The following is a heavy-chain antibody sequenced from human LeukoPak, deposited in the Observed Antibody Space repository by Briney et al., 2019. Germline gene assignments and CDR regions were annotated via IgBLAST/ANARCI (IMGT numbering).Heavy chain of an antibody. CDR2: ISSISSYI. CDR3: AAGTGIPPSFFDY. V-gene: IGHV3-21*01. CDR1: GFTFSSYS. D-gene: IGHD3/OR15-3a*01. J-gene: IGHJ4*02. Sequence: GGSLRLSCAASGFTFSSYSMNWVRQAPGKGLEWVSSISSISSYIYYADSVKGRFTISRDNAKNSLYLQMNSLRAEDTAVYYCAAGTGIPPSFFDYWGQGTLVTVSS.